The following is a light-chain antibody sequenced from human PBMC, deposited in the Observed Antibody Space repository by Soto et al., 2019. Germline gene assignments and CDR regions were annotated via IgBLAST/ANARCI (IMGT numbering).Light chain of an antibody. J-gene: IGKJ1*01. Sequence: THTPLSSRVTLGQPAAISCRSSQSLVHSDGNTYLSWLQQRPGQAPRLLLYKISNRVSGVPDRFRGSGAGTDFTLTISRVEVEDVGVYYCLQATQFPWTFGQGTKVDIK. V-gene: IGKV2-24*01. CDR3: LQATQFPWT. CDR2: KIS. CDR1: QSLVHSDGNTY.